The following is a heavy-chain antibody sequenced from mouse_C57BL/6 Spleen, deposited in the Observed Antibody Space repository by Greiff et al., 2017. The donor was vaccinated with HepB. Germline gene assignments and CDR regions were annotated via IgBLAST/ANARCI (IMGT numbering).Heavy chain of an antibody. CDR2: IYPGGGYT. J-gene: IGHJ3*01. CDR1: GYTFTNYW. CDR3: ARWLDSSGYGFAY. V-gene: IGHV1-63*01. Sequence: QVQLKESGAELVRPGPSVKMSCKASGYTFTNYWIGWAKQRPGHGLEWIGDIYPGGGYTNYNEKFKGKATLTADKSSSTAYMQFSSLTSEDSAIYYCARWLDSSGYGFAYWGQGTLVTVSA. D-gene: IGHD3-2*02.